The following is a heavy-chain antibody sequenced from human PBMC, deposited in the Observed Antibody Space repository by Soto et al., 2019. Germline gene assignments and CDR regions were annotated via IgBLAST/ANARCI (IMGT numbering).Heavy chain of an antibody. CDR3: AMTYSSGSADY. J-gene: IGHJ4*02. D-gene: IGHD6-19*01. CDR1: GYTFTSYG. CDR2: IIPNNGTA. Sequence: SVKVSCKASGYTFTSYGISWVRQAPGQGLEWMGGIIPNNGTANYAQKFQGRVTITADESTSTAYMELSSLRSEDTAVYYCAMTYSSGSADYWGQGTLVTVSS. V-gene: IGHV1-69*13.